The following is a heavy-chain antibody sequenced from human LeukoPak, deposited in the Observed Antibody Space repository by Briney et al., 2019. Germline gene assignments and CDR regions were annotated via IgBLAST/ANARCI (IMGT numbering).Heavy chain of an antibody. V-gene: IGHV4-34*01. CDR1: GGSFSGYY. CDR2: INHSGST. J-gene: IGHJ4*02. D-gene: IGHD2-15*01. CDR3: ARGNCSGGSCLADSPFDY. Sequence: SETLSLTCAVYGGSFSGYYWSWIRQPPGKGLGWIGEINHSGSTNYNPSLKSRVTISVDTSKNQFSLKLSSVTAADTAVYYCARGNCSGGSCLADSPFDYWGQGTLVTVSS.